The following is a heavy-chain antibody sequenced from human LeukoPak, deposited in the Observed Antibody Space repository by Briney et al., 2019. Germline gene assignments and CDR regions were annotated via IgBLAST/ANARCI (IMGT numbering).Heavy chain of an antibody. V-gene: IGHV3-20*04. D-gene: IGHD6-13*01. Sequence: GGSLRLSCAASGGTIADYGTSWVRQAPGEGLEWVSGINSVGTNTYYAESVKGRFTISRDSAENSLYLQMNSLRDDDTAFYYCVRDLSSNWYSFDYWGQGTLVTVTS. CDR3: VRDLSSNWYSFDY. J-gene: IGHJ4*02. CDR1: GGTIADYG. CDR2: INSVGTNT.